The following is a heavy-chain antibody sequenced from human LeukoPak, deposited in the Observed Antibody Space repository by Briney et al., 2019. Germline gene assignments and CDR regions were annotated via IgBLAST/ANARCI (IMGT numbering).Heavy chain of an antibody. D-gene: IGHD3-22*01. J-gene: IGHJ3*02. CDR2: ISAYNGNT. CDR3: ARSYYYDTPDAFDI. V-gene: IGHV1-18*01. Sequence: ASVKVSCKASGYTFTSYGISWVRQAPGQGLEWMGWISAYNGNTNYAQKLQGRVTMTTDTSTSTAYMELRSLRSDDTAVYYCARSYYYDTPDAFDIWGQGTMVTVSS. CDR1: GYTFTSYG.